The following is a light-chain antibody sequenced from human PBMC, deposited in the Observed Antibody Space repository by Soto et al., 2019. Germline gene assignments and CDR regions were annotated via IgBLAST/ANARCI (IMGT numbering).Light chain of an antibody. V-gene: IGLV2-8*01. Sequence: QSALTQPPSASGSPGQSVTISCTGTKNDIGVYDFVSWYQHHPGKAPRLIIYEVVQRPSGVPDRFSGSKSGNTASLTISGLQAEDEADYYCSSYTSTNTWVFGGGTKLTVL. CDR1: KNDIGVYDF. CDR3: SSYTSTNTWV. J-gene: IGLJ3*02. CDR2: EVV.